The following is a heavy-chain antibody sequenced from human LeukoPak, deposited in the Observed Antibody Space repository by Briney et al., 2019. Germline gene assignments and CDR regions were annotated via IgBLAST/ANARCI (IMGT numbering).Heavy chain of an antibody. CDR1: GITFSSYE. CDR2: ISSSGSTI. CDR3: ARGSYSAAIDY. V-gene: IGHV3-48*03. D-gene: IGHD3-10*01. J-gene: IGHJ4*02. Sequence: GGSLRLSCAASGITFSSYEMNWVRQAPGKGLEWVSYISSSGSTIYYADSVKGRFTISRDNAKNSLYLQMNSLRAEDTAVYYCARGSYSAAIDYWGQGTLVTVSS.